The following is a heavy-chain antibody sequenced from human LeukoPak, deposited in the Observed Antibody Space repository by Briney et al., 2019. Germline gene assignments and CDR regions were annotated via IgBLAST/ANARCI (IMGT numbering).Heavy chain of an antibody. CDR1: GFTFSSYS. CDR2: ISSSSYI. D-gene: IGHD6-13*01. V-gene: IGHV3-21*01. CDR3: ARDRGIAAAGDY. J-gene: IGHJ4*02. Sequence: GGSLRLSCAASGFTFSSYSMNWVRQAPGKGLEWVSSISSSSYIYYADSVKGRFTISRDNAKNSLYLQMNSLRAEDTAVYYCARDRGIAAAGDYWGQGTLVTVSS.